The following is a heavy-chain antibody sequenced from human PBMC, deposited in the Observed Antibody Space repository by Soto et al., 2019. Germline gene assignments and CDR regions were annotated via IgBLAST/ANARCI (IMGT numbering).Heavy chain of an antibody. CDR3: ARDYYDSSGYSQNWFDP. CDR1: GGSISSGGYY. J-gene: IGHJ5*02. V-gene: IGHV4-31*03. Sequence: SETLSLTCTVSGGSISSGGYYWSWIRQRPGKGLEWIGYIYYSGSTYYNPSLKRRVTISVDTSKNQFSLKLSSVTAADTAVYYCARDYYDSSGYSQNWFDPWGQGTLVTVSS. CDR2: IYYSGST. D-gene: IGHD3-22*01.